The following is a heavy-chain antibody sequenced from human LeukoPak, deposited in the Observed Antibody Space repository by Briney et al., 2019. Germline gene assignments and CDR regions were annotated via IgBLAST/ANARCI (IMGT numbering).Heavy chain of an antibody. V-gene: IGHV4-59*01. CDR3: ARAETLAAIYFDF. J-gene: IGHJ4*02. Sequence: PSETLSLTCSVSGGPISPYYWSWFRQPPGKGLEWIGYIFHSGITTYNPSLKSRVTISLDSSKNQFFLRLTSVTAADTAMYYCARAETLAAIYFDFWGQGSLVTVSS. CDR1: GGPISPYY. CDR2: IFHSGIT. D-gene: IGHD6-25*01.